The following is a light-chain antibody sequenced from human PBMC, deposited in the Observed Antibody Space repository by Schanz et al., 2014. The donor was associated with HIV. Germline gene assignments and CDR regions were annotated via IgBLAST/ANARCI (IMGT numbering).Light chain of an antibody. CDR3: GTWDSSLSGVV. V-gene: IGLV1-51*01. J-gene: IGLJ2*01. CDR1: SSNIGNNY. Sequence: QSVLTQPPSVSAAPGQKVTISCSGGSSNIGNNYVSWYQQLPGTAPKLLIFDNNQRPSGIPDRFSCSKSGTSATLGITGLQTGDEADYYCGTWDSSLSGVVFGGGTKLTVL. CDR2: DNN.